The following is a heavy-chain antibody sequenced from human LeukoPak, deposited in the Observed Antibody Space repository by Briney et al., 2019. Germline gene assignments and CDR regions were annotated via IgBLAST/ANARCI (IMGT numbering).Heavy chain of an antibody. V-gene: IGHV1-46*01. D-gene: IGHD4-17*01. Sequence: GASVNVSCKASGYTFTSYYMHWVRQAPGRGLEWMGIINPSGGSTSYAQKFQGRVTMTRDTSTSTVYMELSSLRSEDTAVYYCASNYGDYKIPFDYWGQGTLVTVSS. CDR3: ASNYGDYKIPFDY. J-gene: IGHJ4*02. CDR1: GYTFTSYY. CDR2: INPSGGST.